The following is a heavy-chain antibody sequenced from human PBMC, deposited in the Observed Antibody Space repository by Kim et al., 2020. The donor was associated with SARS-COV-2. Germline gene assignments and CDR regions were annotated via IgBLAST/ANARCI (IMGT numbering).Heavy chain of an antibody. CDR3: ARGTTTYFDY. CDR2: TYYRSKWYN. J-gene: IGHJ4*01. D-gene: IGHD1-7*01. CDR1: GDSVSSTSST. Sequence: SQTLSLTCALSGDSVSSTSSTWNWIRQSPSRGLEWLGRTYYRSKWYNDYAISVKSRITINSDTSKNQFSLQLNSVTPEDTAVYYCARGTTTYFDYWGHGTLVTVSS. V-gene: IGHV6-1*01.